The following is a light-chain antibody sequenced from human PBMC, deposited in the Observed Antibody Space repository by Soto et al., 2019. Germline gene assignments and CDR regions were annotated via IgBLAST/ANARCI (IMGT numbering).Light chain of an antibody. V-gene: IGKV1-5*03. CDR1: QSISSW. CDR3: QYYNDYCWT. Sequence: DIQLTQSPSTLSASVGDRVTITCRASQSISSWLAWYQQKPGKAPNLLSYKTSNLESGVPSRFSGSGSGTEVTLTISSLQPDDFATYYCQYYNDYCWTFGQGTKVAIK. J-gene: IGKJ1*01. CDR2: KTS.